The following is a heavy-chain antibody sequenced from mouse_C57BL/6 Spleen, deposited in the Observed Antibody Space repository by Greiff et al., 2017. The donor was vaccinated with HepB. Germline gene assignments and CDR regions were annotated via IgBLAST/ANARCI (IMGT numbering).Heavy chain of an antibody. CDR2: IDPSDSYT. Sequence: VQLQQSGAELVKPGASVKLSCKASGYTFTSYWMQWVKQRPGQGLEWIGEIDPSDSYTNYNQKFKGKATLTVDTSSSTAYMQLSSLTSEDSAVYYCGAYYYGYYAMDYWGQGTSVTVSS. V-gene: IGHV1-50*01. D-gene: IGHD1-1*01. J-gene: IGHJ4*01. CDR1: GYTFTSYW. CDR3: GAYYYGYYAMDY.